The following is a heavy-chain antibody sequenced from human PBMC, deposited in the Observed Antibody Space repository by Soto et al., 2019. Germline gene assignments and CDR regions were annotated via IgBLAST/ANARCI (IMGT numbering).Heavy chain of an antibody. V-gene: IGHV4-59*01. Sequence: QVQLQESGPGLVKPSETLSLTCTVSGGSISSYYWSWIRQPPGKGLEWIGYIYYSGSTNYNPSLKSRVTISVDTSKNQFSLKLSSVTAADTAVYYCARGGDAYESGMDVWGQGTTVTVSS. CDR2: IYYSGST. J-gene: IGHJ6*02. CDR1: GGSISSYY. CDR3: ARGGDAYESGMDV. D-gene: IGHD3-10*01.